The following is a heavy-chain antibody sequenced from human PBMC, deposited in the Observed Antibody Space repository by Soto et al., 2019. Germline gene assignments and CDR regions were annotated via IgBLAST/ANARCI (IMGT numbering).Heavy chain of an antibody. V-gene: IGHV4-59*01. Sequence: SETLSLTCAVSGGSISDYYWNWIRQPPGKGLKWIGYIYYSGSTTYNPSLKSRVTMSVDTSKNQVSLKLSSVNAADTAVYYCARSRDYYSSSCYYYGAFDIWGQRTMVSFS. CDR1: GGSISDYY. CDR3: ARSRDYYSSSCYYYGAFDI. D-gene: IGHD3-22*01. CDR2: IYYSGST. J-gene: IGHJ3*02.